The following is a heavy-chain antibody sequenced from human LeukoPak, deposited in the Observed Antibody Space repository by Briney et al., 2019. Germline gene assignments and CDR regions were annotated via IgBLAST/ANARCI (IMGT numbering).Heavy chain of an antibody. V-gene: IGHV4-4*02. D-gene: IGHD3-10*01. Sequence: SETLSFTCAVSGGSISSSNWWSWVRQPPGKGLEWIGEIYHSGSTNYNPSLKSRVTISVDKSKNQFSLKLSSVTAADTAVYYCATRKGRLWFGEFHWGQGTLVTVSS. J-gene: IGHJ4*02. CDR2: IYHSGST. CDR1: GGSISSSNW. CDR3: ATRKGRLWFGEFH.